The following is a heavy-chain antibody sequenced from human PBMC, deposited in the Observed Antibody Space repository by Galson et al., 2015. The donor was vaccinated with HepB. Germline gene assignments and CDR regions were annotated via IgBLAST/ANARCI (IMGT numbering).Heavy chain of an antibody. Sequence: SVKVSCKASGGTFNSYAIDWVRQAPGQGLEWMGRIIPIVGTTLLTQKFQGRVTITADKSTSTAYMELSSLRSEDTAVYYCARVNPALGGHIAFGYYFGLDVWGQGTTVTVSS. CDR3: ARVNPALGGHIAFGYYFGLDV. D-gene: IGHD2-21*01. J-gene: IGHJ6*02. CDR1: GGTFNSYA. V-gene: IGHV1-69*04. CDR2: IIPIVGTT.